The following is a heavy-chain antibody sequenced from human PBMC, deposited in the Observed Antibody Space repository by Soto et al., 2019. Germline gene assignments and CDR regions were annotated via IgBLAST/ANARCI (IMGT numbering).Heavy chain of an antibody. Sequence: QVQLPESGPGLVKPSETLSLTCTVSGGSISSYYWSWIRQPAGKGLEWIGRIYTSGSTNYNPSLTSRVTKSLETCKNHYSMKLRSVTAADTAVYYCARDACCSSSFPFRWHWKPYYYGMDVWGKGTTVTVSS. V-gene: IGHV4-4*07. CDR1: GGSISSYY. J-gene: IGHJ6*04. CDR2: IYTSGST. CDR3: ARDACCSSSFPFRWHWKPYYYGMDV. D-gene: IGHD6-6*01.